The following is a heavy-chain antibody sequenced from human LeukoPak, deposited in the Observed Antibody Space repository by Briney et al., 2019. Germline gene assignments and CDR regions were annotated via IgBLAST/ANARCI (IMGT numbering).Heavy chain of an antibody. CDR1: GFTLCNYA. CDR2: MSSSGGST. Sequence: GGSLRLSCAASGFTLCNYAMSWVRQAPGKGLEWVSSMSSSGGSTYYADSVKGRFTFSRDNPKNTLYLQMNSLRAEDTAVYYCAKSSYYDTSGFYREYYFDYWGQGTLVTVSS. CDR3: AKSSYYDTSGFYREYYFDY. V-gene: IGHV3-23*01. D-gene: IGHD3-22*01. J-gene: IGHJ4*02.